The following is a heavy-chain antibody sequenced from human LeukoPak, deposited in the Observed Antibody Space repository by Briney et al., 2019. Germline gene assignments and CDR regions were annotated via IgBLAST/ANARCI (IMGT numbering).Heavy chain of an antibody. CDR2: INAGNGNT. J-gene: IGHJ4*02. D-gene: IGHD1-20*01. Sequence: ASVKVSCKASGYTFTSYAMHWVRQAPGQRLEWMGWINAGNGNTKYSQKFQGRVTITRDTSASTAYMELSSLRSEDTAVYYRAKGSYNWNEFDYWGQGTLVTVSS. V-gene: IGHV1-3*01. CDR1: GYTFTSYA. CDR3: AKGSYNWNEFDY.